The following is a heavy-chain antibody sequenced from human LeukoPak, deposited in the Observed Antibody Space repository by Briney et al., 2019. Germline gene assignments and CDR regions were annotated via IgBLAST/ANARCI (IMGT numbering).Heavy chain of an antibody. D-gene: IGHD3-3*01. CDR3: ARELSRFLELDY. Sequence: ASVKLSCKASGYTFTSYGISWVRQAPGQGLEWMGWISAYNGNTNYAQKLQGRVTITTDTSTSTAYMELRSLRSDDTAVYYCARELSRFLELDYWGQGTLVTVSS. CDR1: GYTFTSYG. CDR2: ISAYNGNT. J-gene: IGHJ4*02. V-gene: IGHV1-18*01.